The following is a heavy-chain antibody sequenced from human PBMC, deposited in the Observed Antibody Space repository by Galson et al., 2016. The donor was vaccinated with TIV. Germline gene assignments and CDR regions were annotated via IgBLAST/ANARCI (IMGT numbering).Heavy chain of an antibody. CDR2: VYWDGYK. J-gene: IGHJ4*02. V-gene: IGHV2-5*02. Sequence: PALVKPTQTLTLTCTFSGFSLSTRAMGVGWIRQPPGKALEWLALVYWDGYKRYIPSLQNRLTVTEHTSKHEVVPTMTYVDPMDTGTYYCAHRISYDAGGSSTPGWGHWGPGILVTVSS. CDR1: GFSLSTRAMG. D-gene: IGHD3-22*01. CDR3: AHRISYDAGGSSTPGWGH.